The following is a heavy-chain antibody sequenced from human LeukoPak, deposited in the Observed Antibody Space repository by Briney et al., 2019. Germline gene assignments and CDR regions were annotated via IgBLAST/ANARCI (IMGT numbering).Heavy chain of an antibody. CDR1: GFTFDDYA. CDR3: AKSPHYDFWSGYYYYFDY. CDR2: ICWNSGSI. V-gene: IGHV3-9*01. J-gene: IGHJ4*02. Sequence: GGSLRLSCAASGFTFDDYAMHWVRQAPGKGLEWVSGICWNSGSIGYADSVKGRFTISRDNAKNSLYLQMNSLRAEDTALYYCAKSPHYDFWSGYYYYFDYGGQGTLVTVSS. D-gene: IGHD3-3*01.